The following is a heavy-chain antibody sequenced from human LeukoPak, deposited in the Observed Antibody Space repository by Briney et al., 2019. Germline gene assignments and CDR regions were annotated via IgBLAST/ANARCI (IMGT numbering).Heavy chain of an antibody. V-gene: IGHV3-30*18. D-gene: IGHD2-21*02. CDR1: GFTFSSYG. J-gene: IGHJ4*02. CDR3: AKWPYCGGDCYREPH. CDR2: ISYDGSNK. Sequence: GRSLRLSCAASGFTFSSYGMHWVRQAPGKGLEWVAVISYDGSNKYYADSVKGRFTISRDNSKNTLYLQMNSLRAEDTAVYYCAKWPYCGGDCYREPHWGQGTLVTVSS.